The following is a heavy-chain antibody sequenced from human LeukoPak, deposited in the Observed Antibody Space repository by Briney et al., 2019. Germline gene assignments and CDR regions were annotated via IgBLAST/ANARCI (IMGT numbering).Heavy chain of an antibody. J-gene: IGHJ4*02. CDR2: ISYDGSNK. Sequence: GWSLRLSCAASGFTFSSYAMHWVRQAPGKGLEWVAVISYDGSNKYYADSVKGRFTISRDNSKNTLYLQMNSLRAEDTAVYYCARDQLLWFGELPTGAIFHYWGQGTLVTVSS. CDR1: GFTFSSYA. V-gene: IGHV3-30-3*01. CDR3: ARDQLLWFGELPTGAIFHY. D-gene: IGHD3-10*01.